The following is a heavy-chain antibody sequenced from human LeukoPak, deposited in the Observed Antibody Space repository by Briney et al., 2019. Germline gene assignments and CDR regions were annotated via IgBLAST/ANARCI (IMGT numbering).Heavy chain of an antibody. CDR1: GDSVSSGY. J-gene: IGHJ1*01. D-gene: IGHD2-15*01. Sequence: SGTLSLICSVSGDSVSSGYWSWIRQSPGKGLEWIGFIQDSGITDYNPSLKSRLLMSLDISKNQFSLNLRSVTAADTAVYYCAGRGHRYSRDWGQGILVTISS. V-gene: IGHV4-4*09. CDR3: AGRGHRYSRD. CDR2: IQDSGIT.